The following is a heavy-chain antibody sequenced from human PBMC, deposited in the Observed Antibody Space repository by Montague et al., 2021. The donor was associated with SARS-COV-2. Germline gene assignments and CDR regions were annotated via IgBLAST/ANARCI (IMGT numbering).Heavy chain of an antibody. CDR3: ARRMSRHLGTQD. Sequence: SETLSLTCAVSGGSISSTYWWTWVRQPPGKGLEWIGAIYHSGTTSYNPALKSRVAISVDASKNHFSPDLTSLTAADTAVYFCARRMSRHLGTQDWGQGTLVTVSS. D-gene: IGHD2/OR15-2a*01. CDR2: IYHSGTT. CDR1: GGSISSTYW. V-gene: IGHV4-4*02. J-gene: IGHJ4*02.